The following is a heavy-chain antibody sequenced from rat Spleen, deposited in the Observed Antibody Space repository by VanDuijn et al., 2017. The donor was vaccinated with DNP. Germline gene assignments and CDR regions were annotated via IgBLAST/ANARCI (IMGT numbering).Heavy chain of an antibody. CDR2: ISYDGKTI. D-gene: IGHD1-4*01. CDR1: GFTFSNYY. Sequence: EVQLVESGGDLVQPGRSLRVSCTASGFTFSNYYMAWVRQAPTKGLEWVASISYDGKTIHYRESVKGRFTISRENAKSSLYLKMDSLRSEDTATYYCTTDQHPGSHWFAYWGQGTLVTVSS. V-gene: IGHV5-20*01. J-gene: IGHJ3*01. CDR3: TTDQHPGSHWFAY.